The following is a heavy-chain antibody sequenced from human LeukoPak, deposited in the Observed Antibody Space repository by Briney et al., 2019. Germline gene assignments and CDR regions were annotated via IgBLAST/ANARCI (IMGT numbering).Heavy chain of an antibody. CDR1: GFSFSSYS. CDR3: ARVGVPDYYDSSVCFDY. V-gene: IGHV3-21*01. J-gene: IGHJ4*02. D-gene: IGHD3-22*01. Sequence: SGGSLRLSYVASGFSFSSYSMNWVRQTPRKGLEWVSYISSSSSYIYYADAVKGRCTISRDNAKNSLYLQMNSLRAEDTAVYYCARVGVPDYYDSSVCFDYWGQGTLVTVSS. CDR2: ISSSSSYI.